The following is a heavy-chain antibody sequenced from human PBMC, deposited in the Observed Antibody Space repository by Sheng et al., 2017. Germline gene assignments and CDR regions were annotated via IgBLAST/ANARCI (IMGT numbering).Heavy chain of an antibody. CDR1: GGSISSYY. Sequence: QVQLQESGPGLVKPSETLSLTCTVSGGSISSYYWSWIRQPAGKGLEWIGRIYTSGSTNYNPSLKSRVTMSVDTSKNQFSLKLSSVTAADTAVYYCARDLYYDSSGYYGWFDPWGQETLVTVSS. V-gene: IGHV4-4*07. J-gene: IGHJ5*02. CDR3: ARDLYYDSSGYYGWFDP. CDR2: IYTSGST. D-gene: IGHD3-22*01.